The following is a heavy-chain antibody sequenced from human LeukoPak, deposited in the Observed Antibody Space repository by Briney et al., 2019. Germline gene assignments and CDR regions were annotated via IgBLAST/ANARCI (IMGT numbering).Heavy chain of an antibody. J-gene: IGHJ5*02. CDR3: ARDGASRFDP. CDR2: IIPIFGTA. Sequence: GASVKVSCKASGGTFSSYAISWVRQAPGQGLEWMGGIIPIFGTANYAQKFQGRVTITADESTSTAYMELSSLRSEDTAVYYCARDGASRFDPWGQGTLVTVSS. CDR1: GGTFSSYA. D-gene: IGHD3-16*01. V-gene: IGHV1-69*13.